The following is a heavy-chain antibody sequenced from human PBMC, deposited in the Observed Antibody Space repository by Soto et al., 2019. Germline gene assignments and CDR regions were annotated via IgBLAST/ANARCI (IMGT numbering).Heavy chain of an antibody. V-gene: IGHV1-3*01. CDR3: ARGPDYDFWSGYGLEFDP. CDR1: GYTFTSYA. J-gene: IGHJ5*02. Sequence: ASVKVSCKASGYTFTSYAMHWVRQAPGQRLEWMGWINAGNGNTKYSQKFQGRVPITRDTSASTAYMELSSLRSEDTAVFYCARGPDYDFWSGYGLEFDPWGQGTLVTVSS. CDR2: INAGNGNT. D-gene: IGHD3-3*01.